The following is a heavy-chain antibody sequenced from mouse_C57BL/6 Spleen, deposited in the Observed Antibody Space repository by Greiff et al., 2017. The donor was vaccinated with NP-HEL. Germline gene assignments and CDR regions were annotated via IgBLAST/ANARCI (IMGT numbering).Heavy chain of an antibody. CDR1: GYAFSSYW. D-gene: IGHD4-1*01. V-gene: IGHV1-80*01. CDR2: IYPGDGDT. Sequence: QVHVKQSGAELVKPGASVKISCKASGYAFSSYWMNWVKQRPGKGLEWIGQIYPGDGDTNYNGKFKGKATLTADKSSSTAYMQLSSLTSEDSAVYFCARSPGNWDDYYAMDYWGQGTSVTVSS. CDR3: ARSPGNWDDYYAMDY. J-gene: IGHJ4*01.